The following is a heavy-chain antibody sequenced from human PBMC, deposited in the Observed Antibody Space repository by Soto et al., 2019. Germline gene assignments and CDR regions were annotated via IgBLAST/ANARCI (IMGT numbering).Heavy chain of an antibody. CDR2: ISGSGGNT. J-gene: IGHJ4*02. CDR1: GFTFRNYA. Sequence: GGSLRLSCAASGFTFRNYATSWVRQAPGKGLEWVSVISGSGGNTYYADSVKGRFTISRDNSKNTLYLQMSSLRAEDTAVYYCVSSVEMATICDYWGQGTLVTVSS. CDR3: VSSVEMATICDY. D-gene: IGHD5-12*01. V-gene: IGHV3-23*01.